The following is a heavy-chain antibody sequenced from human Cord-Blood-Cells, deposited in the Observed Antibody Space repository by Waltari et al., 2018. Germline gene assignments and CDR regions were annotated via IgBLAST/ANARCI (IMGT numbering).Heavy chain of an antibody. V-gene: IGHV4-34*01. Sequence: QQWGAGLLKPSETLSLTCAVYGGSFSGYYWSWIRQPPGEGLEWIGEINHSGSTNYNPSHKGRVTISVDPSKNQFSLKLSSVTAADTAVYYCAARAYDVWSGYLANDAFDIWGQGTMVTVPS. CDR1: GGSFSGYY. CDR2: INHSGST. CDR3: AARAYDVWSGYLANDAFDI. J-gene: IGHJ3*02. D-gene: IGHD3-3*01.